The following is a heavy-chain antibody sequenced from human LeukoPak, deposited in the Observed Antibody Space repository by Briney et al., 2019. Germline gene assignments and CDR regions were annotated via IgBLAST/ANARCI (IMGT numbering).Heavy chain of an antibody. V-gene: IGHV4-34*01. Sequence: SEALSLTCAVYGGSLNDNYWTWIRQPPGKGLEWIGEINHSGSTNYIPSLESRVTLSVDTSKNQFSLNLNSVTAADTAVYYCARHRKRSGGYFGSGHDGFDIWGQGTMVTVSS. CDR2: INHSGST. D-gene: IGHD3-22*01. CDR3: ARHRKRSGGYFGSGHDGFDI. CDR1: GGSLNDNY. J-gene: IGHJ3*02.